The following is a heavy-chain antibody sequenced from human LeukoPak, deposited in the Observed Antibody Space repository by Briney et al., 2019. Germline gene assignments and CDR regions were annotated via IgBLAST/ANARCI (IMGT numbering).Heavy chain of an antibody. CDR3: ARGSYSSSWYAPHFDY. CDR1: GGSISSYY. CDR2: IYYSGST. Sequence: SETLSLTCTVSGGSISSYYWSWIRQPPGKGLEWIGYIYYSGSTNYNPSLKSRVTISVDTSKNQFSLKLSSVTAADTAVYYCARGSYSSSWYAPHFDYWGQGTLVTVSS. V-gene: IGHV4-59*01. J-gene: IGHJ4*02. D-gene: IGHD6-13*01.